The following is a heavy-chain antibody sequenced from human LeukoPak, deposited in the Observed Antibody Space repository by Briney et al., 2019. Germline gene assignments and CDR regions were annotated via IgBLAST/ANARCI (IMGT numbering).Heavy chain of an antibody. Sequence: SETLSLTCTVSGYSISSGYYWGWIRQPPGKGLEWIGSIYHSGSTYYNPSLKSRVTISVDTSKNQFSLKLSSVTAADTAVYYCASGHDYGDYVGSGWFDPWGQGTLVTVSS. J-gene: IGHJ5*02. D-gene: IGHD4-17*01. CDR3: ASGHDYGDYVGSGWFDP. CDR1: GYSISSGYY. CDR2: IYHSGST. V-gene: IGHV4-38-2*02.